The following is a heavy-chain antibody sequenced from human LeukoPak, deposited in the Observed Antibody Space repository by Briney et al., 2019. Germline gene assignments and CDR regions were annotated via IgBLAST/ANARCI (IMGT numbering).Heavy chain of an antibody. CDR3: AREDSRDALDI. J-gene: IGHJ3*02. CDR1: GFTFSSFE. Sequence: HPGGSLRLSCEGSGFTFSSFEMNWVRQAPGKGLEWLSYIGSGGRTIYYADSVKGRFTISRDNAGNSLYLQMGSLRAEDTAVYHCAREDSRDALDIWGQGTMVTVSS. V-gene: IGHV3-48*03. D-gene: IGHD3-22*01. CDR2: IGSGGRTI.